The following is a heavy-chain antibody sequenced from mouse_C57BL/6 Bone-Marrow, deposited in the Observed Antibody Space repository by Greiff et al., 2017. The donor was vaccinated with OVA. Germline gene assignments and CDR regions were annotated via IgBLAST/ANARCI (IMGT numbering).Heavy chain of an antibody. Sequence: EVKLVESGGGLVKPGGSLKLSCAASGFTFSDYGMHWVRQAPEKGLEWVAYISRGSSTIYYADTVKGRFTISSDNAKNTLFLQMTSRRSEDTAMYYCARDSFDYWGQGTTLTVSS. V-gene: IGHV5-17*01. CDR3: ARDSFDY. J-gene: IGHJ2*01. CDR1: GFTFSDYG. CDR2: ISRGSSTI.